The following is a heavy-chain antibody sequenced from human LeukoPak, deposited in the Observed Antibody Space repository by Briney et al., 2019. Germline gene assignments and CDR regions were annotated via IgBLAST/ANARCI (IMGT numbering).Heavy chain of an antibody. V-gene: IGHV5-10-1*01. Sequence: GESLRISCKGSGYSFTTYWISWVRQMPVKGLEWMGRIDPSDSYTNYSPSFQGHVTISADNSITTAYLQWSSLKASDTAMYYCARRLAAAATGNAFDIWGQGTMVTVSS. CDR2: IDPSDSYT. CDR1: GYSFTTYW. J-gene: IGHJ3*02. CDR3: ARRLAAAATGNAFDI. D-gene: IGHD6-13*01.